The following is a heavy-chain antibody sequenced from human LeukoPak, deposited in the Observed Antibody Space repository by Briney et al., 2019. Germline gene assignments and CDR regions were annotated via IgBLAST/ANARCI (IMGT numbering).Heavy chain of an antibody. D-gene: IGHD3-9*01. Sequence: KPSETLSLTCTLSGGSINSSSYYWGWIRQPPGKGLEWIGSIYYSGSTYYNPSLKRRVTISVDTSKNQFSLKLSSVTAADTAVYYCARHGMGYDILTGYYKEGYFDYWGQGTLVTVSS. J-gene: IGHJ4*02. CDR3: ARHGMGYDILTGYYKEGYFDY. CDR2: IYYSGST. CDR1: GGSINSSSYY. V-gene: IGHV4-39*01.